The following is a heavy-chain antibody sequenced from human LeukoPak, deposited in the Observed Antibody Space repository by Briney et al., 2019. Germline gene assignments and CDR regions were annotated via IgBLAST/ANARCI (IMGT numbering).Heavy chain of an antibody. CDR2: INPSDGNT. V-gene: IGHV1-46*01. J-gene: IGHJ3*02. D-gene: IGHD1-26*01. Sequence: ASVKVSCKASGYTFTSYYMHWVRQAPGQGLEWMGIINPSDGNTNYAQKLQGRVTMTTDTSTSTAYMELRSLRSDDTAVYYCAIGGSYGRYAFDIWGQGTMVTVSS. CDR1: GYTFTSYY. CDR3: AIGGSYGRYAFDI.